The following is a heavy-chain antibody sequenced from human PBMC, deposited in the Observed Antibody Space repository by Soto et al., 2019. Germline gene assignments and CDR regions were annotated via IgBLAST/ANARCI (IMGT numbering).Heavy chain of an antibody. Sequence: PGGSLRLSCAASGFTFSSYAMSWVRQAPGKGLEWVSAISGSGGSTYYADSVKGRFTISRDNSKSTLYLQMNSLRAEDTAVYYCAKDPPAYYDQHIVVVTATQILFDYWGQGTLVTVSS. CDR3: AKDPPAYYDQHIVVVTATQILFDY. D-gene: IGHD2-21*02. CDR1: GFTFSSYA. CDR2: ISGSGGST. V-gene: IGHV3-23*01. J-gene: IGHJ4*02.